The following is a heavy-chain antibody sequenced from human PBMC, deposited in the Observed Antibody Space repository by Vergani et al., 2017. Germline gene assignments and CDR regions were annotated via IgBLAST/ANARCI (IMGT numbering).Heavy chain of an antibody. CDR1: GFTVSSNY. J-gene: IGHJ4*02. V-gene: IGHV3-53*01. D-gene: IGHD3-10*01. Sequence: EVQLVESGGGLIQPGGSLRLSCAASGFTVSSNYMSWARQAPGKGLEWVSVIYSGGSTYYADSVKGRFTISRDNSKNTLYLQMNSLRAEDTAVYYCAREGVGDYGSGSMGDYWGQGTLVTVSS. CDR2: IYSGGST. CDR3: AREGVGDYGSGSMGDY.